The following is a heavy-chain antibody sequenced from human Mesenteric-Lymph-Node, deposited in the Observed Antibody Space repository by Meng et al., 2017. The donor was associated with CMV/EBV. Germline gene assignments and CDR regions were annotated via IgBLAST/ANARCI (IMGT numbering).Heavy chain of an antibody. J-gene: IGHJ6*02. D-gene: IGHD2-8*01. V-gene: IGHV3-11*01. CDR3: ARRPPQYCTNGVCYKGVMDV. Sequence: GESLKISCAASGFTFSDYYMSWIRQAPGKGLEWVSYISSSGSTIYYADSVKGRFTISRDNAKNSLYLQMNSLRAEDTAVYYCARRPPQYCTNGVCYKGVMDVWGQGTTVTVSS. CDR1: GFTFSDYY. CDR2: ISSSGSTI.